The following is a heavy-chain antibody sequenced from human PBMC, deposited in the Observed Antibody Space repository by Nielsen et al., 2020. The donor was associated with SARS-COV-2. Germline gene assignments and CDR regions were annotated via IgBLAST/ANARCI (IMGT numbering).Heavy chain of an antibody. D-gene: IGHD3-10*01. CDR1: GGSVSSYY. V-gene: IGHV4-59*02. CDR3: AREALKELLWFGESSSYYGMDV. CDR2: IYNSGST. Sequence: SETLSLTCTVSGGSVSSYYWSWIRQSPGKGLEWIGYIYNSGSTNYNPSLKSRVTISVDTSKNQFSLKLSSVTAADTAVYYCAREALKELLWFGESSSYYGMDVWGQGTTVTVSS. J-gene: IGHJ6*02.